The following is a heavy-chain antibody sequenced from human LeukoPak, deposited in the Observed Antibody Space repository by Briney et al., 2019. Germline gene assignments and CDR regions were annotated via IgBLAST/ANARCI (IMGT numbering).Heavy chain of an antibody. CDR3: ASSLSSSWYKGFDY. J-gene: IGHJ4*02. CDR2: IYHSGNT. V-gene: IGHV4-30-2*01. CDR1: SRSISSGDFS. Sequence: TLSLTCAVSSRSISSGDFSWSWIRQPPGKGLEWIGYIYHSGNTYYNPSLKSRVTISVDRSKNQFSLKLSSVTAADTAVYYCASSLSSSWYKGFDYWGQGTLVTVSS. D-gene: IGHD6-13*01.